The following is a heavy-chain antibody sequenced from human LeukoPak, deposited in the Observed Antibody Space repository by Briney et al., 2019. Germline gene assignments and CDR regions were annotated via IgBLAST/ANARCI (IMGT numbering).Heavy chain of an antibody. V-gene: IGHV5-51*01. Sequence: GESLKISCKGSGYSFTSYWIGWVRQMPGKGLEWMGIIYPGDSDTRYSPSFQGQVTISADKSISTAYLQWSSLEASDTAMYYCARLYDSSGYYRDDYYYYGMDVWGQGTTVTVSS. CDR3: ARLYDSSGYYRDDYYYYGMDV. CDR1: GYSFTSYW. D-gene: IGHD3-22*01. J-gene: IGHJ6*02. CDR2: IYPGDSDT.